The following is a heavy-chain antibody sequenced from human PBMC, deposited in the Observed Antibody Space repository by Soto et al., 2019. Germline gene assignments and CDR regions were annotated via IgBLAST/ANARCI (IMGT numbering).Heavy chain of an antibody. D-gene: IGHD1-1*01. CDR2: ISGSGDST. J-gene: IGHJ4*02. V-gene: IGHV3-23*01. CDR3: AKNDDDIYGTLYCFDN. Sequence: VGSLRLSCGVSGFTFSNYAMTWGRHSPGKGLEWVSTISGSGDSTHYADSVKGRFTISRDNSKSTLYLQMNSLRADDSAEYYCAKNDDDIYGTLYCFDNWGRGTLVAVYS. CDR1: GFTFSNYA.